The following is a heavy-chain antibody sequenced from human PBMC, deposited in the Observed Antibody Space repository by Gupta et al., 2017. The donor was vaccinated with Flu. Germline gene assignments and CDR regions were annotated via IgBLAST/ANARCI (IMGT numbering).Heavy chain of an antibody. CDR2: IKEDGSEK. D-gene: IGHD1-26*01. Sequence: VQLVVSGGGLVQPGGSLRLSCGASGSIFSNSWMSWVRQAPGKGLEWGANIKEDGSEKYYAESVRGRFTISRDNAKNSLYLQMISLRAEDTAIYYCARDDPRLVGATDYWGQGTLVTVSS. J-gene: IGHJ4*02. CDR3: ARDDPRLVGATDY. CDR1: GSIFSNSW. V-gene: IGHV3-7*04.